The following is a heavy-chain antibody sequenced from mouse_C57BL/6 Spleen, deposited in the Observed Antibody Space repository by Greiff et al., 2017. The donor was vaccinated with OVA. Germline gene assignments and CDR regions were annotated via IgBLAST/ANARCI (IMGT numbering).Heavy chain of an antibody. Sequence: VQLQQSGPELVKPGASVKISCKASGYTFTDYYMNWVKQSHGKSLEWIGDINPNNGGTSYNQKFKGKATLTVDKSSSTAYMELRSLTSEDSAVYYCAREEYYYGSSYGFDYWGQGTTLTVSS. CDR2: INPNNGGT. J-gene: IGHJ2*01. V-gene: IGHV1-26*01. CDR3: AREEYYYGSSYGFDY. D-gene: IGHD1-1*01. CDR1: GYTFTDYY.